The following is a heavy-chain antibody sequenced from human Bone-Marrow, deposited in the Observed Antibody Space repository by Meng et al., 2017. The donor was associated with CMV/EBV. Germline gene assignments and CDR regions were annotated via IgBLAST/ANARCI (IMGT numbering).Heavy chain of an antibody. D-gene: IGHD3-10*01. CDR3: ARAFITMVRGVTWFDP. CDR2: INADNGNT. J-gene: IGHJ5*02. V-gene: IGHV1-3*01. CDR1: YTFTSFA. Sequence: YTFTSFAMAWVRKAPGQRLEWMGWINADNGNTKYSQRFQGRVTITRDTSASTAYMELSSLRSEDTAVYYCARAFITMVRGVTWFDPWGQGTLVTVSS.